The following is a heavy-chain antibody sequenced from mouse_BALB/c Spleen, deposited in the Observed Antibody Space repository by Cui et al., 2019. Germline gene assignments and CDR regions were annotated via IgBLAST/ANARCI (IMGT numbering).Heavy chain of an antibody. Sequence: QVQLPHPAAELVNPGASVKLSCKASGYTFTSYWMHWVKQMPGRGLEWIGRIDPNSGGTKYNEKFKSKATLTVDKPSSTAYMQLSSLTSEDSAVYYCARYDYYGSSYFDYWGQGTTLTVSS. V-gene: IGHV1-72*01. D-gene: IGHD1-1*01. CDR2: IDPNSGGT. CDR3: ARYDYYGSSYFDY. J-gene: IGHJ2*01. CDR1: GYTFTSYW.